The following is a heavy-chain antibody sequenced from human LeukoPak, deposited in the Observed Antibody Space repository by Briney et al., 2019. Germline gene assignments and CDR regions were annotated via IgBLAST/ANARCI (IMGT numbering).Heavy chain of an antibody. V-gene: IGHV4-59*01. J-gene: IGHJ5*02. CDR3: ARGGYSGYAFDR. CDR2: IYYNGST. D-gene: IGHD5-12*01. Sequence: SETLSLTCTASGGSISRYYWSWIRQPPGKGLEWIGNIYYNGSTNYKPSSKSRVTTSVHTSTNQFFLHLRSLTGADTAVYYCARGGYSGYAFDRWGQGTRVTVSS. CDR1: GGSISRYY.